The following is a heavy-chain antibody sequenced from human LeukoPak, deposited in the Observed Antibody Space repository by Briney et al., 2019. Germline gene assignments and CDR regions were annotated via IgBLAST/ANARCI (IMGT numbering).Heavy chain of an antibody. CDR1: GFPFSSYG. Sequence: GGSLRLSCAASGFPFSSYGMHWVRQAPGKGLEWVAVIWYDGSNKYYGDSVKGRFTISRDNSKNTLYLQMTSLRAEDTAVYYCARDTTPDYWGQGTLVTVSS. CDR3: ARDTTPDY. CDR2: IWYDGSNK. J-gene: IGHJ4*02. V-gene: IGHV3-33*01. D-gene: IGHD1-26*01.